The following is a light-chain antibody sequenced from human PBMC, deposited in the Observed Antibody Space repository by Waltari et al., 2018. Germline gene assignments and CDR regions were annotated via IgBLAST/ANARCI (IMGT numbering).Light chain of an antibody. J-gene: IGLJ1*01. CDR1: SRDVGGYNH. Sequence: QPPLTQPASVSGSPGPSITIPCTGTSRDVGGYNHVPWYQQPPGKAPKLIIYDVSSRPSGFANRFFGSKSCNTASLTISGLQAEDEAVYFCSSYSTSITPYVFGTGTKVTVL. V-gene: IGLV2-14*03. CDR2: DVS. CDR3: SSYSTSITPYV.